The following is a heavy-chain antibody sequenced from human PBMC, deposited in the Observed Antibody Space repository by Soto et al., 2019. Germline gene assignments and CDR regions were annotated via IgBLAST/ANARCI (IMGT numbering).Heavy chain of an antibody. D-gene: IGHD6-13*01. Sequence: SETLSLTCTVSGGSISDNDYYWSWIRQPPGKGLEWIGTISHTGTAYYNPSLESRVAVSVGTSENQFSLNLSSVTAADTAVYYCARVSDEIAAAGYWGQGTLVTVSS. CDR2: ISHTGTA. CDR3: ARVSDEIAAAGY. V-gene: IGHV4-39*01. J-gene: IGHJ4*02. CDR1: GGSISDNDYY.